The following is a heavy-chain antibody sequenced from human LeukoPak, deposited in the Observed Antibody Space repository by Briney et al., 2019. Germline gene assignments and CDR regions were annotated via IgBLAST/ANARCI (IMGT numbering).Heavy chain of an antibody. Sequence: SETLSLTCTVSGGSISSSSYYWGWIRQPPGKGLEWIGSIYYSGSTYYNPSLKSRVTISVDTSKNQFSLKLSSVTAADTAVYYCARRAYDSSGWYWFDPWGQGTLVTVSS. J-gene: IGHJ5*02. V-gene: IGHV4-39*07. D-gene: IGHD6-19*01. CDR3: ARRAYDSSGWYWFDP. CDR1: GGSISSSSYY. CDR2: IYYSGST.